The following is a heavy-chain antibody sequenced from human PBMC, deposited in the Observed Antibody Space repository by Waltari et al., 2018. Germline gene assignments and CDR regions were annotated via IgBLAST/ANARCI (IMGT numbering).Heavy chain of an antibody. V-gene: IGHV1-69*01. CDR2: IIHIFGKA. CDR3: AREPVANGYNPLDY. CDR1: GGTFRSYA. Sequence: QVQLVQSGAEVKKPWSSVKVSCKASGGTFRSYAISWVRQAPGQGLEWIGGIIHIFGKANYAQKFQGRVTMTADESTSTAYMELGSLRSEETAVYYCAREPVANGYNPLDYWGQGTLVTVSS. D-gene: IGHD5-12*01. J-gene: IGHJ4*02.